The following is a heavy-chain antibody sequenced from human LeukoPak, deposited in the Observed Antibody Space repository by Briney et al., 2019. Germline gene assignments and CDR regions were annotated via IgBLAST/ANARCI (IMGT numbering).Heavy chain of an antibody. J-gene: IGHJ3*02. CDR3: ARVQNRQWLSI. CDR2: INHSGST. V-gene: IGHV4-34*01. Sequence: PSGTLSLTCAVYGGSFSGYYWSWIRQPPGKGLEWIGEINHSGSTNYNPSLKSRVTISVDTSKNQFSLKLSSVTAADTAVYYCARVQNRQWLSIWGQGTMVTVSS. D-gene: IGHD6-19*01. CDR1: GGSFSGYY.